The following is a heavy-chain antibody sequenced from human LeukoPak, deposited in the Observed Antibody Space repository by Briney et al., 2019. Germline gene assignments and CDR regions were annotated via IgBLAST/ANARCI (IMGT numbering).Heavy chain of an antibody. CDR1: GFTFSSYA. V-gene: IGHV3-23*01. Sequence: GSLRLSCAPSGFTFSSYALTWVSQAPGKGLEWVSTISGSGGDTFYADYVKGRFTISRDNSRNTLYLQMNSLRAEDTALYFCGKGSTRSGRDCDSWGQGTLVTVSS. D-gene: IGHD6-25*01. CDR3: GKGSTRSGRDCDS. J-gene: IGHJ4*02. CDR2: ISGSGGDT.